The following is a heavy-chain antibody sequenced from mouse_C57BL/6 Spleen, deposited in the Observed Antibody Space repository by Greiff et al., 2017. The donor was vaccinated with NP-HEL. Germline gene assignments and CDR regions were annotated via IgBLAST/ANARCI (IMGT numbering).Heavy chain of an antibody. J-gene: IGHJ2*01. CDR1: GFTFSNYW. V-gene: IGHV6-3*01. CDR3: TNYYFDY. CDR2: IRLKSDNYAT. Sequence: DVKLQESGGGLVQPGGSMKLSCVASGFTFSNYWMNWVRQSPEKGLEWVAQIRLKSDNYATHYAESVKGRFTISRDDSKSSVYLQMNNLRAEDTGMYYCTNYYFDYWGQGTTLTVSS.